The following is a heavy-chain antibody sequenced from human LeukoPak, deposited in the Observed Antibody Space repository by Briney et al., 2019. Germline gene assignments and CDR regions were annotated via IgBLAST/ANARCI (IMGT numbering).Heavy chain of an antibody. J-gene: IGHJ5*02. D-gene: IGHD5-18*01. CDR1: GGSISSYY. CDR2: IYYSGST. V-gene: IGHV4-59*08. CDR3: ARHVGYGNNWFDP. Sequence: SETLSLTCTVCGGSISSYYWSWIRQPPGKGLEWIGYIYYSGSTNYNPSLKSRVTISVDTSKNQFSLELRSVTAADTAVYYCARHVGYGNNWFDPWGQGTLVTVSS.